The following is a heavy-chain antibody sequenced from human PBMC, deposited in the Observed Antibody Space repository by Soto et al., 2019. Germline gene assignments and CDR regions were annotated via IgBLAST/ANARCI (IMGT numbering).Heavy chain of an antibody. CDR1: GGTFSSYA. V-gene: IGHV1-69*01. CDR3: ARPSAGRRYYYYGMDV. D-gene: IGHD3-10*01. CDR2: IIPIFGTA. Sequence: QVQLVQSRAEVKKPGSSVMVSCKACGGTFSSYAISWVRQAPGQGLEWMGGIIPIFGTANYAQKFQGRVTITADESTSTAYMELSSLGSEDTAVYYCARPSAGRRYYYYGMDVWGQGTTVTVSS. J-gene: IGHJ6*02.